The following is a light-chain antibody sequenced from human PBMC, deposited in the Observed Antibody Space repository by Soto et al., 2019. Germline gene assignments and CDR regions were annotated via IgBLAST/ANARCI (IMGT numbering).Light chain of an antibody. J-gene: IGKJ1*01. CDR3: QQYFRPWT. Sequence: DIVMTQSPDSLAVSLGERATINCKSSQSVLYSSNNKNYLAWYQQHPGQPPKLLIYWASTRASGVPDRFSGSWSGTDFTLTISSLQAEDVAFYYCQQYFRPWTFGQGTKVEIK. CDR2: WAS. CDR1: QSVLYSSNNKNY. V-gene: IGKV4-1*01.